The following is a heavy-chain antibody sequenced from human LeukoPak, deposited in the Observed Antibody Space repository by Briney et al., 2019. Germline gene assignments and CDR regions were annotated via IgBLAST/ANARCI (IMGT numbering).Heavy chain of an antibody. Sequence: GSLRLSCAASGFTFSSYAMSWVRQAPGKGLEWIGYIYYSGSTNYNPSLKSRVTISVDTSKNQFSLKLSSVTAADTAVYYCARKGYYDILTGYHDAFDIWGQGTMVTVSS. CDR2: IYYSGST. CDR1: GFTFSSYA. V-gene: IGHV4-59*01. J-gene: IGHJ3*02. D-gene: IGHD3-9*01. CDR3: ARKGYYDILTGYHDAFDI.